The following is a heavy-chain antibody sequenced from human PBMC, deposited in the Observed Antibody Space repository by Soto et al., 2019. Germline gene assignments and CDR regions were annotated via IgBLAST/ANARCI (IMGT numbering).Heavy chain of an antibody. CDR1: GGSISSYY. J-gene: IGHJ4*02. V-gene: IGHV4-59*01. Sequence: SENLRLTYTVSGGSISSYYWSWIRQPPGKGLEWIGYIYYSGSTNYNPSLKSRVTISVDTSKNQFSLKLSSVTAADTAVYYFAMAYDFWSGYPFDYSGQGTLVTVS. D-gene: IGHD3-3*01. CDR3: AMAYDFWSGYPFDY. CDR2: IYYSGST.